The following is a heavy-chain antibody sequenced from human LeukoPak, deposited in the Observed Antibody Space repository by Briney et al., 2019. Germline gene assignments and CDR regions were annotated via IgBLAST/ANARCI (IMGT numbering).Heavy chain of an antibody. J-gene: IGHJ3*02. CDR3: ARAGTTVYDAFDI. CDR1: GFTFSSSA. D-gene: IGHD1-1*01. Sequence: PGGSLRLSRAASGFTFSSSAMHWVRQAPGKGLEYVSAISSNGGRVYYADSVKGRFTISRDNSKNTLYLQMGSLRAEDMAVYYCARAGTTVYDAFDIWGQGTMVTVSS. V-gene: IGHV3-64*02. CDR2: ISSNGGRV.